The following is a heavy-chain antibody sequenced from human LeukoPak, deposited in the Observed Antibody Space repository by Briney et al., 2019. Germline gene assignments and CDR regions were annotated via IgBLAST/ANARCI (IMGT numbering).Heavy chain of an antibody. CDR3: ARVESPRYDFWSGYYPRVFDY. CDR2: INHSGST. J-gene: IGHJ4*02. D-gene: IGHD3-3*01. CDR1: GGSFSGYY. Sequence: SETLSLTCAVYGGSFSGYYWSWIRQPPGKGLEWIGEINHSGSTNYNPSLKSRVTISVDTSKNQFSLKLSSVTAADTAVYYCARVESPRYDFWSGYYPRVFDYWGQGTLVTVSS. V-gene: IGHV4-34*01.